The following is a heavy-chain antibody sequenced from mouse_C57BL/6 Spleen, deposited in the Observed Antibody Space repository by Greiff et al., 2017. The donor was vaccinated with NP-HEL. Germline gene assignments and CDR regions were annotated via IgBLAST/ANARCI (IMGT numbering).Heavy chain of an antibody. Sequence: EVMLVESGGGLVKPGGSLKLSCAASGFTFSDYGMHWVRQAPEKGLEWVAYISSGSSTIYYADTVKGRFTISRDNAKNTLFLQMTSLRSEDTAMYYCARPTPFTTVVARAMDYWGQGTSVTVSS. J-gene: IGHJ4*01. D-gene: IGHD1-1*01. CDR3: ARPTPFTTVVARAMDY. CDR2: ISSGSSTI. CDR1: GFTFSDYG. V-gene: IGHV5-17*01.